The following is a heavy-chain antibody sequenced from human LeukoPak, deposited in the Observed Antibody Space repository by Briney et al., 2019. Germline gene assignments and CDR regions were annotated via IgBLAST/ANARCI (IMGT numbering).Heavy chain of an antibody. CDR1: GYTFTAYY. D-gene: IGHD1/OR15-1a*01. CDR3: VRGRGTYQVSLLLRDNDY. J-gene: IGHJ4*02. V-gene: IGHV1-2*02. CDR2: INPNNGDT. Sequence: ASVKVSCKASGYTFTAYYVHWVRQAPGQGLEWMGWINPNNGDTNNAQKFQDRVTMSRDASMNTAYMELRRLRSDDMAVYYCVRGRGTYQVSLLLRDNDYWGQGTLLTVSS.